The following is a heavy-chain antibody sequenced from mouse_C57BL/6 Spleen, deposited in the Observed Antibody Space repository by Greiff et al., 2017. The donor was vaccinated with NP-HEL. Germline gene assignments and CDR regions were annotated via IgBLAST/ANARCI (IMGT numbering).Heavy chain of an antibody. J-gene: IGHJ2*01. Sequence: DVHLVESGGGLVKPGGSLKLSCAASGFTFSSYAMSWVRQTPEKRLEWVATISDGGSYTYYPDNVKGRFTISRDNAKNNLYLQMSHLKSEDTAMYYCARDRRSYFDYWGQGTTLTVSS. CDR1: GFTFSSYA. CDR2: ISDGGSYT. CDR3: ARDRRSYFDY. V-gene: IGHV5-4*01.